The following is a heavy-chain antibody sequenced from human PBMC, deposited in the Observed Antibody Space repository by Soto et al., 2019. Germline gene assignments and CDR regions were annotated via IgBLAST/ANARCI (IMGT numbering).Heavy chain of an antibody. CDR1: GGSISSGDYY. D-gene: IGHD5-12*01. CDR2: IYYSGST. Sequence: PSETLSLTCTVSGGSISSGDYYWSWIRQPPGKGLEWIGYIYYSGSTYYNPSLKSRVTISVDTSKNQFSLKLSSVTAADTAVYYCASVEMATICLRYWGQGTLVTVSS. V-gene: IGHV4-30-4*01. J-gene: IGHJ4*02. CDR3: ASVEMATICLRY.